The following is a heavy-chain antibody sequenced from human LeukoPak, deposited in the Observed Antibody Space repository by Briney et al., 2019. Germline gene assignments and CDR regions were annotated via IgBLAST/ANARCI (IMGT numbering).Heavy chain of an antibody. CDR3: ATLTLYYGSGSYFDY. D-gene: IGHD3-10*01. Sequence: GGSLRLSCAASGFTFSRHWMSWVRQAPGKGLEWVASIRQDGNDKHYVESVKGRFAISRDNAKNTLFLQMNSLRAEDTALYYCATLTLYYGSGSYFDYWGQGTLVAVSS. CDR1: GFTFSRHW. J-gene: IGHJ4*02. V-gene: IGHV3-7*03. CDR2: IRQDGNDK.